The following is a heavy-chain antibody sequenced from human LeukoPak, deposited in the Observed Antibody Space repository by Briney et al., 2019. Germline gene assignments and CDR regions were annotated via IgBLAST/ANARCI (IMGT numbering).Heavy chain of an antibody. D-gene: IGHD6-19*01. CDR2: ISNSGTTR. J-gene: IGHJ5*02. V-gene: IGHV3-11*04. Sequence: PAGSLRLSCAASGFTFSDYYMSWIRQAPGRGLEWVSYISNSGTTRYYADSVKGRFTISRDNAKNSLYLQMNSPRAENTAVYYCAREQTGITVAATGWFDPWGQGNLVTVSS. CDR3: AREQTGITVAATGWFDP. CDR1: GFTFSDYY.